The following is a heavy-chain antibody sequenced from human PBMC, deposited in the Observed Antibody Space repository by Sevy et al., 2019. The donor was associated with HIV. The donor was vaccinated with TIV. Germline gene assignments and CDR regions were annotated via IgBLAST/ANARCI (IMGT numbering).Heavy chain of an antibody. CDR2: ISSSSSTI. J-gene: IGHJ6*02. D-gene: IGHD2-2*01. V-gene: IGHV3-48*02. CDR3: ARDGDIVVVPAAINGMDV. Sequence: GGSLRLSCAASGFTFSSYSMNWVRQAPGKGLEWVSYISSSSSTIYYADSVKGRFTISSDNAKNSLYLQVNSLRDEDTAVYYCARDGDIVVVPAAINGMDVWGQGTTVTVSS. CDR1: GFTFSSYS.